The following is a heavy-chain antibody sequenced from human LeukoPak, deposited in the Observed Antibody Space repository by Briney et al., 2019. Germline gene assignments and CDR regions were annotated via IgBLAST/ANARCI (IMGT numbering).Heavy chain of an antibody. Sequence: GVLRLSFAASGFTFSNYWMHWVRQAPGEALMWVSRIKSDGSSTTYADSVKGRFTISRDNSKNTLYLQMNSLRAEDTAVYYCAKGYYFDYWGQGTLVTVSS. CDR3: AKGYYFDY. CDR2: IKSDGSST. J-gene: IGHJ4*02. V-gene: IGHV3-74*01. CDR1: GFTFSNYW.